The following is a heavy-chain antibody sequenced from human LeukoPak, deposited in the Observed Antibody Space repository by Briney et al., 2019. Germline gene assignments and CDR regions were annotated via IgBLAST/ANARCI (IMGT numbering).Heavy chain of an antibody. CDR1: GYIFTSNY. V-gene: IGHV1-46*01. J-gene: IGHJ4*02. Sequence: ASVKVSCKASGYIFTSNYIHWVRQAPGQGLEWMGMIYPRDGSTSYAQRFQDRVTVTRDTSTSTVHMELSGLRSEDTAVYYCARDQEGFDYWGQGTLVTVSS. CDR2: IYPRDGST. CDR3: ARDQEGFDY.